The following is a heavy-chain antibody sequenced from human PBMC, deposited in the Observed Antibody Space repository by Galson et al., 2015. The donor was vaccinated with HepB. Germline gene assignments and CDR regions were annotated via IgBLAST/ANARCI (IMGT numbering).Heavy chain of an antibody. Sequence: SLRLSCSASGFTFDNYGIHWVRQAPGKGLEWVAGISYDGSNKYYGYSVRGRFTISRDPSKNTVNLQMNSLRAEDTAVYFCAKETGKWSGYYMTYYFGMDVWGQGTTVTVSS. D-gene: IGHD3-3*01. CDR3: AKETGKWSGYYMTYYFGMDV. V-gene: IGHV3-30*18. CDR2: ISYDGSNK. J-gene: IGHJ6*02. CDR1: GFTFDNYG.